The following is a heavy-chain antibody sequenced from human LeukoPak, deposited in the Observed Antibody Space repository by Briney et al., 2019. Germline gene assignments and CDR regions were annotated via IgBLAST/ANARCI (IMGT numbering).Heavy chain of an antibody. V-gene: IGHV3-21*01. CDR2: ISSSSSYI. Sequence: GGSLRLSCAASGFTFSSYSMNWVRQAPGKGLEWVSSISSSSSYIYYADSVKGRFTISRDNAKNSLYLQMNSLRAEDTAVYYCARDRSRGSGWDLDYWGQGTLVTVSS. CDR3: ARDRSRGSGWDLDY. D-gene: IGHD6-19*01. J-gene: IGHJ4*02. CDR1: GFTFSSYS.